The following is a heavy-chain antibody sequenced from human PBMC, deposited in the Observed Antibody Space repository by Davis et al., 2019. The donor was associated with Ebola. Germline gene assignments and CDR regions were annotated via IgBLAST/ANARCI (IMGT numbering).Heavy chain of an antibody. CDR2: INHSGST. D-gene: IGHD2-8*01. CDR3: ARAHIVLMVYAPYFDY. V-gene: IGHV4-34*01. CDR1: GGTLSGYY. J-gene: IGHJ4*02. Sequence: SETLSLTCAVYGGTLSGYYWTWIRQPPGQGLEWVGEINHSGSTNYNPSLKSRVTISVDTSKNQFSLKLSSVTAADTAVYYCARAHIVLMVYAPYFDYWGQGTLVTVSS.